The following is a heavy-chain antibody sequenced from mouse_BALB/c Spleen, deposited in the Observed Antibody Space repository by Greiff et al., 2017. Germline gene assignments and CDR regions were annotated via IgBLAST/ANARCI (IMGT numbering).Heavy chain of an antibody. J-gene: IGHJ4*01. CDR1: GYTFTDYN. D-gene: IGHD3-1*01. Sequence: VHVKQSGPELVKPGASVKIPCKASGYTFTDYNMDWVKQSHGKSLEWIGDINPNNGGTIYNQKFKGKATLTVDKSSSTAYMELRSLTSEDTAVYYCARQLGLRPYYYAMDYWGQGTSVTVSS. CDR3: ARQLGLRPYYYAMDY. CDR2: INPNNGGT. V-gene: IGHV1-18*01.